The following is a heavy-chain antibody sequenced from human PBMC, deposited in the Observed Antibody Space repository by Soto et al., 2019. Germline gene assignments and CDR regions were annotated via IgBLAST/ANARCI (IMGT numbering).Heavy chain of an antibody. Sequence: GGSLRLSCAASRFTFSSYGMHWVRQAPGKGLEWVAVIWYDGSNKYYADFVKGRFTISRDNSKNSLYLQMNSLRAEDTAVYYCARDGAGRYCSSTSCRHYGMDVWDQGTTVTVSS. CDR1: RFTFSSYG. J-gene: IGHJ6*02. D-gene: IGHD2-2*01. CDR3: ARDGAGRYCSSTSCRHYGMDV. CDR2: IWYDGSNK. V-gene: IGHV3-33*01.